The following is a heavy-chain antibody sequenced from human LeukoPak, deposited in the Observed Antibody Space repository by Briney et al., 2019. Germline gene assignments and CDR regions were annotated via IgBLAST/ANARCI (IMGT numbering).Heavy chain of an antibody. J-gene: IGHJ6*03. V-gene: IGHV1-69*01. D-gene: IGHD6-13*01. CDR2: IIPIFGTA. CDR1: GGTFISYA. CDR3: ARWGPDYEYSSRYYYYMDV. Sequence: GSAVKVSCKGSGGTFISYAISWVRQAPGQGLEWMGGIIPIFGTANYAQKFQGRVTITADESTSTAYMELRSLRSDDTAVYYCARWGPDYEYSSRYYYYMDVWGKGTTVTVS.